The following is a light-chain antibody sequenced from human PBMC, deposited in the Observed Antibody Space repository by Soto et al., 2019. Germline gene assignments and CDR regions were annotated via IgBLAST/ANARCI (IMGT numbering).Light chain of an antibody. J-gene: IGLJ1*01. CDR2: QIN. CDR3: TPYAGNNKCV. CDR1: SSDIGAYNY. V-gene: IGLV2-8*01. Sequence: QSALTQPPSASGSPGQSVTISCTGTSSDIGAYNYVSWYQQHPGKAPQLMIYQINKRPSGVPDRFSGSRSGNTASLTVSGLQAEDEADYDCTPYAGNNKCVFATGTQVTV.